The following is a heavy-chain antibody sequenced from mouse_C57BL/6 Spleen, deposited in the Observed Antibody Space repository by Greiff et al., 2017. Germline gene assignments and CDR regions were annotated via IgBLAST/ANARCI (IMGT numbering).Heavy chain of an antibody. CDR1: GFTFSSYG. J-gene: IGHJ2*01. D-gene: IGHD2-4*01. CDR3: ARHERLRHFDY. CDR2: ISSGGSYT. Sequence: EVQLVESGGDLVKPGGSLKLSCAASGFTFSSYGMSWVRQTPDKRLEWVATISSGGSYTYYPDSVKGRFTISRDNAKNTLYLQMSSLKSEDTAMYYCARHERLRHFDYWGQGTTLTVSS. V-gene: IGHV5-6*01.